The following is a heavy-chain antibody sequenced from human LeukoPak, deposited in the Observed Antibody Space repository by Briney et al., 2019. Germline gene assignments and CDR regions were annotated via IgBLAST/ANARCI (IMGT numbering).Heavy chain of an antibody. CDR3: VRGGCKSTSCYGS. V-gene: IGHV3-33*01. D-gene: IGHD2-2*01. Sequence: GRSLRLSCAASGFNFGSYGMHWVRQAPDKGLEWLTVIWYDGSEKYYADSVKGRFTISRDNAKNTLYLQVSSLTVGDTALYYCVRGGCKSTSCYGSWGQGTLVSVSS. CDR2: IWYDGSEK. CDR1: GFNFGSYG. J-gene: IGHJ5*02.